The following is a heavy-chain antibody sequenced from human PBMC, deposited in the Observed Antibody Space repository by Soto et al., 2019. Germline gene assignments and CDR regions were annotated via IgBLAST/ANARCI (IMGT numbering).Heavy chain of an antibody. J-gene: IGHJ4*02. CDR3: AHRPQSGTYYTFDY. CDR2: IYWDDDK. V-gene: IGHV2-5*02. D-gene: IGHD1-26*01. CDR1: GFSLSTTRVG. Sequence: QITLKESGPTLIKPTQTLTLTCTFSGFSLSTTRVGVGWIRQPPGKALEWLALIYWDDDKRYSPSLKSRLTITKDTSKNQVVLTMTNMDPVDTATYYCAHRPQSGTYYTFDYWGQGTLVTVSS.